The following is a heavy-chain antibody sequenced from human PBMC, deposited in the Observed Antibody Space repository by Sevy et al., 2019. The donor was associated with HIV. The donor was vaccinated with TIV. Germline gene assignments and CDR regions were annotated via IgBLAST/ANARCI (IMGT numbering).Heavy chain of an antibody. CDR2: ISSSGALV. V-gene: IGHV3-11*01. CDR1: GFTFSDYY. D-gene: IGHD2-8*02. Sequence: GSLRLSCAASGFTFSDYYMGWFRQAPGKGLEWVSYISSSGALVFYADSVEGRFTISRDNAKNSLFLQMNSLRAEDTAIYSCARAGDDYCTESDCNKNWFDPWGQGTLVTVSS. CDR3: ARAGDDYCTESDCNKNWFDP. J-gene: IGHJ5*02.